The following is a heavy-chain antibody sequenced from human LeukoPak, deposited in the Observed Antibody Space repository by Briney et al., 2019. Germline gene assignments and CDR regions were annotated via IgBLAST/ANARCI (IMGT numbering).Heavy chain of an antibody. CDR3: AKDGDYYDSSGYLNY. Sequence: PGGSLRLSCAASGFTFSNSAMTWVRQAPGKGLEWVAVIWYDGSNKYYADSVKGRFTISRDNSKNTLYLQMNSLRAEDTAVYYCAKDGDYYDSSGYLNYWGQGTLVTVSS. V-gene: IGHV3-33*06. CDR1: GFTFSNSA. CDR2: IWYDGSNK. J-gene: IGHJ4*02. D-gene: IGHD3-22*01.